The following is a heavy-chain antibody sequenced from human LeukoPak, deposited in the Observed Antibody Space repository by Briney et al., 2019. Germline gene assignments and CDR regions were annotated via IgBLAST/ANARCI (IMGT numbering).Heavy chain of an antibody. J-gene: IGHJ5*02. CDR1: VGTFISYA. D-gene: IGHD1-20*01. CDR2: IIPIFGTA. CDR3: ARGKGSITGTPNWFDP. Sequence: ASVTVSCKASVGTFISYAISWVRQPPGQGLEWMGGIIPIFGTANYAQKFQGRVTITTDESTSTAYMKLSSLRSEDTAVYHCARGKGSITGTPNWFDPWGQGTLVTVSS. V-gene: IGHV1-69*05.